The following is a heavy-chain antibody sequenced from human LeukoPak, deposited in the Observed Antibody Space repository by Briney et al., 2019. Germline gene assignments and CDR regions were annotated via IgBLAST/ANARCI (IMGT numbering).Heavy chain of an antibody. CDR2: NYYSGST. CDR1: GGSISSSSYY. CDR3: ARGVWVGGYYDSSGYPNTY. D-gene: IGHD3-22*01. Sequence: SETLSLTCTVSGGSISSSSYYWGWIRQPPGKGLEWIGSNYYSGSTYYNPSLKSRVTIPVDTSKNQFSLKLSSVTAADTAVYYCARGVWVGGYYDSSGYPNTYWGQGTLVTVSS. J-gene: IGHJ4*02. V-gene: IGHV4-39*07.